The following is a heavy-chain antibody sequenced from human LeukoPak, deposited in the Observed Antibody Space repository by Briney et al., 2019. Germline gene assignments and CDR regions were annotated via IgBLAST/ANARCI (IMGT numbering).Heavy chain of an antibody. CDR3: ARVFRFKAPGYSSSWYQYYFDY. J-gene: IGHJ4*02. CDR1: GFTFSIYA. CDR2: FSGSGGST. Sequence: GGSLRLSCAASGFTFSIYAMYWVRQVPGKGLEWVSTFSGSGGSTYYTDSVKGRFTISRDNAKNSLYLQMNSLRAEDTAVYYCARVFRFKAPGYSSSWYQYYFDYWGQGTLVTVSS. D-gene: IGHD6-13*01. V-gene: IGHV3-23*01.